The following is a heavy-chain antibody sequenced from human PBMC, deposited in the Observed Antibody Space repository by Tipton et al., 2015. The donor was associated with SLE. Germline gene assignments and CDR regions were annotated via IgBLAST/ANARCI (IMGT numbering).Heavy chain of an antibody. V-gene: IGHV4-59*12. Sequence: TLSLTCTVSGGSISNYYWSWIRQTPGKGLEWIGYMYHSGSTKYNPSLKSRVTISLDTSKNQVSLKLSSVTAADTAVYYCARGEGAAWGRNAFDVWGQGTTVTVSS. D-gene: IGHD3-16*01. J-gene: IGHJ6*02. CDR1: GGSISNYY. CDR2: MYHSGST. CDR3: ARGEGAAWGRNAFDV.